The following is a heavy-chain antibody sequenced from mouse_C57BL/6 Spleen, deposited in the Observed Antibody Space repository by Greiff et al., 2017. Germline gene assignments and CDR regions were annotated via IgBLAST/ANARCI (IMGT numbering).Heavy chain of an antibody. CDR1: GFTFSSYG. J-gene: IGHJ4*01. Sequence: EVKLQESGGDLVKPGGSLKLSCAASGFTFSSYGMSWVRQTPDKRLEWVATISSGGSYTYYPDSVKGRFTISRDNAKNTLYLQMSSLKSEDTAMYYCARQIYYYGSSFYYAMDYWGQGTSVTVSS. CDR2: ISSGGSYT. CDR3: ARQIYYYGSSFYYAMDY. V-gene: IGHV5-6*01. D-gene: IGHD1-1*01.